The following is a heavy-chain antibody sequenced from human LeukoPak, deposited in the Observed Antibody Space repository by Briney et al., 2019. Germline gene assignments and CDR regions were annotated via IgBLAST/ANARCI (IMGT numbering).Heavy chain of an antibody. J-gene: IGHJ4*02. Sequence: PGGSLRLSCAASGFTFSSYAMSWVRQAPGKGLEWVSAISGSGARTYYAGSVRGRFTISRDTSKNTLYLQMNSLRAEDTAVYYCAKGMGEDGSYYLDYWGQGTLVTVSS. CDR1: GFTFSSYA. V-gene: IGHV3-23*01. CDR2: ISGSGART. D-gene: IGHD3-16*01. CDR3: AKGMGEDGSYYLDY.